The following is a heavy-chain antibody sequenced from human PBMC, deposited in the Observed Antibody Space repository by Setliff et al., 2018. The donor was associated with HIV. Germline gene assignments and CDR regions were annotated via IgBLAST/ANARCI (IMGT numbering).Heavy chain of an antibody. V-gene: IGHV1-69*06. CDR1: GGSFRNYA. D-gene: IGHD6-19*01. CDR3: ARDRSGIAVAAPDAFDV. Sequence: KVSCKASGGSFRNYAINWVRQAPGQGLEWMGGIIPLLGTPNYAHKFQGRVTITADKYSSTVYMELSSLRSEDSAVFYCARDRSGIAVAAPDAFDVWGKGTMVTVSS. J-gene: IGHJ3*01. CDR2: IIPLLGTP.